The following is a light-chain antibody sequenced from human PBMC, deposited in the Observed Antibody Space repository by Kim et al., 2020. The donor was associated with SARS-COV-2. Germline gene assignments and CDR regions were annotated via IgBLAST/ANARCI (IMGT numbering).Light chain of an antibody. V-gene: IGLV3-1*01. CDR1: KLGEKY. J-gene: IGLJ2*01. CDR2: QDN. CDR3: QAWESSTVV. Sequence: SYELTQPPSLSVSPGQTATITCSAEKLGEKYASWYQQRSGQSPILVIFQDNKRPSGIPERFSGSNSGNTATLTISGTQTMDEADYYCQAWESSTVVFGGG.